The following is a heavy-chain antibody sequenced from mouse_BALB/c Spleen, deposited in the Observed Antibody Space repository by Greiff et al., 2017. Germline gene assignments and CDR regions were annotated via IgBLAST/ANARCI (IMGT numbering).Heavy chain of an antibody. CDR1: GFTFSSYT. D-gene: IGHD1-2*01. CDR2: ISNGGGST. CDR3: ARRHHGYAWFAY. J-gene: IGHJ3*01. V-gene: IGHV5-12-2*01. Sequence: EVMLVESGGGLVQPGGSLKLSCAASGFTFSSYTMSWVRQTPEKRLEWVAYISNGGGSTYYPDTVKGRFTISRDNAKNTLYLQMSSLKSEDTAMYYCARRHHGYAWFAYWGQGTLVTVSA.